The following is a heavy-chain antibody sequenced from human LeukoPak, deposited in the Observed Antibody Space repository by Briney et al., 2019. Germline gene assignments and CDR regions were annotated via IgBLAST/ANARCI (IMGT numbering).Heavy chain of an antibody. V-gene: IGHV3-74*01. CDR2: ITSDGSST. J-gene: IGHJ3*02. CDR3: ARAVRTYDSSGDYLDAFDI. Sequence: GGSLRLSCAASGFTFSTYWVHWVRQVPGKGLASVSRITSDGSSTSYADSVKGRFTISRDNTKNTLYLQMKSLRAEDTAVYYCARAVRTYDSSGDYLDAFDIWGQGTMVTVSS. D-gene: IGHD3-22*01. CDR1: GFTFSTYW.